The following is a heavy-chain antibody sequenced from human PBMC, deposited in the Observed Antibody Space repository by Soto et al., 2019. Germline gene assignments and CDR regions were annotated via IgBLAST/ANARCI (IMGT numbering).Heavy chain of an antibody. V-gene: IGHV1-18*01. J-gene: IGHJ4*02. CDR2: ISAYNGNT. Sequence: ASVKVSCKASGYTFTSYGISWVRQAPGQGLEWMGWISAYNGNTNYAQKLQGRVTMTTDTSTSTAYMELRSLRSDDTAVYYCAGSSSSTSFLDYWGQGTLVTVSS. CDR3: AGSSSSTSFLDY. CDR1: GYTFTSYG. D-gene: IGHD6-6*01.